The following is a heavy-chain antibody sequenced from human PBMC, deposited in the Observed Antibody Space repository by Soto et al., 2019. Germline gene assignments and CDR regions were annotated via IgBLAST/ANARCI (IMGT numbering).Heavy chain of an antibody. V-gene: IGHV3-72*01. CDR3: ARAFYASGSYSLDY. J-gene: IGHJ4*02. CDR2: TRNRANGYTT. D-gene: IGHD3-10*01. Sequence: EVQLVESGGGLVQPGGSLRLSCAASGFTFSDHYMDWVRQAPAKGLEWVGRTRNRANGYTTEYAASVKGRFTISRDDXXNSLYLQMNSLETEDTAVYYCARAFYASGSYSLDYWGQGALVTVSS. CDR1: GFTFSDHY.